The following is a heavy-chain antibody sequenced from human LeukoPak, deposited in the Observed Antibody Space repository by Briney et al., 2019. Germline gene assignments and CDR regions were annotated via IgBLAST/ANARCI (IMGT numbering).Heavy chain of an antibody. V-gene: IGHV4-59*01. J-gene: IGHJ6*02. Sequence: PSETLSFTCPVSGGSISTNYWSWIRKPPGKGLEWIGHIYYSGGTNYNPSLKSRVTISVDTSKNQFSLKVSSVTAADTAVYYCARVGCSSTSCSTNYGMDVWGQGTTVTVSS. CDR1: GGSISTNY. CDR3: ARVGCSSTSCSTNYGMDV. D-gene: IGHD2-2*02. CDR2: IYYSGGT.